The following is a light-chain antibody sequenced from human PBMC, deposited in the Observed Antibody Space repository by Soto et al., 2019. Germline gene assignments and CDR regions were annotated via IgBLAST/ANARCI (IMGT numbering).Light chain of an antibody. Sequence: DIQMTQSPSSLSASVGDRVTVTCRASQAIRNYLAWYQQKPGEVPKLLISDASTLQSGVPSRFSGSGSGTDFTLTINSLQPEDVATYYCQKYNGVPLTFGGGTKVEIK. CDR3: QKYNGVPLT. CDR2: DAS. J-gene: IGKJ4*01. CDR1: QAIRNY. V-gene: IGKV1-27*01.